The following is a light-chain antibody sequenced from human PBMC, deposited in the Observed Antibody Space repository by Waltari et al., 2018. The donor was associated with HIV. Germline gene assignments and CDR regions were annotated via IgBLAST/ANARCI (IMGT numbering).Light chain of an antibody. CDR3: ASHAGSKDV. Sequence: QSALTQPPSASGSPGQSVTISCPGTSRDVGAYNYVSWFQQHPGKAPKLMIYAVPNPPFGGPDSFSGSNSANTASLTVLEAQAEDEADYYCASHAGSKDVFGGGTRLTVL. V-gene: IGLV2-8*01. J-gene: IGLJ2*01. CDR1: SRDVGAYNY. CDR2: AVP.